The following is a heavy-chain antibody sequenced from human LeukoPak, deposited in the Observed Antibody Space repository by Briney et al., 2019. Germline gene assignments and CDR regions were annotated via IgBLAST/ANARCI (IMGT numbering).Heavy chain of an antibody. CDR2: ISSSSSTI. Sequence: GGSLRLSCAASGFTFSSYSMNWVRQAPGKGLEWVSYISSSSSTIYYADSVKGRFTISRDNAKNSLYLQMNSLRDEDTAVYYCARDPSPTHYDSSGYPSDYFDYWGQGTLVTVSS. CDR1: GFTFSSYS. V-gene: IGHV3-48*02. D-gene: IGHD3-22*01. CDR3: ARDPSPTHYDSSGYPSDYFDY. J-gene: IGHJ4*02.